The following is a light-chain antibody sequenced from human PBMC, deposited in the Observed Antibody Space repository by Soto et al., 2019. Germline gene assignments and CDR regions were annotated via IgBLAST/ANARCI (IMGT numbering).Light chain of an antibody. Sequence: QSVLTQPASVSGSPGQSITISCIGTSSDVGNYELVSSYQQLPGKAPKLIIYEVTKRPSGVPNRFSGSKSGNTASLTISGLLAEDEADYHCCSFAGGSTYVVFGGGTKLTVL. V-gene: IGLV2-23*02. CDR2: EVT. J-gene: IGLJ2*01. CDR3: CSFAGGSTYVV. CDR1: SSDVGNYEL.